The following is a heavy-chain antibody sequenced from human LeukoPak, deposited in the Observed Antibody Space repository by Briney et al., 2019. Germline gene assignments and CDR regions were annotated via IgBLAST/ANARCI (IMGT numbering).Heavy chain of an antibody. CDR2: ISSSSSYI. V-gene: IGHV3-21*04. CDR3: AKDLSLMVYARGAFDI. Sequence: GGSLRLSCAASGFTFSSYNMNWVRQAPGKGLEWVSSISSSSSYIYYADSVKGRFTISRDNSKNTLYLQMNSLRAEDTAVYYCAKDLSLMVYARGAFDIWGQGTMVTVSS. J-gene: IGHJ3*02. D-gene: IGHD2-8*01. CDR1: GFTFSSYN.